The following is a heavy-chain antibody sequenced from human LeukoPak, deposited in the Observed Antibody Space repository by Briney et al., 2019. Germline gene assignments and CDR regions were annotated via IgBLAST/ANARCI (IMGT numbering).Heavy chain of an antibody. J-gene: IGHJ4*02. CDR2: LSNNGST. Sequence: SSETLSLTCSVSGGSITTIFYFWGWIRQPPGKGLEWIGTLSNNGSTYYNPSLKSRLTISVDTSKNHFSLKVNSVTVADTAVYYCARQMGYCSTFSCYTSDYFDSWGQGALVTVSS. V-gene: IGHV4-39*01. CDR1: GGSITTIFYF. CDR3: ARQMGYCSTFSCYTSDYFDS. D-gene: IGHD2-2*01.